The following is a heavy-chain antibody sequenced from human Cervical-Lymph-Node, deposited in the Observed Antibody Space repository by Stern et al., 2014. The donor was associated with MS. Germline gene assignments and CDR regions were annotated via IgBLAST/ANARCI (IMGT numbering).Heavy chain of an antibody. J-gene: IGHJ4*02. V-gene: IGHV3-30*18. CDR1: GFTFSSYG. Sequence: QVQLVESGGGVVQPGRSLRLSCAASGFTFSSYGMHWVRQAPGKGLEWVAVISYDGSNKYYADSVKGRFTISRDNSKNTLYLQMNSLRAEDTAVYYCAKDSPRSSRAFDYWGQGTLVTVSS. D-gene: IGHD6-13*01. CDR3: AKDSPRSSRAFDY. CDR2: ISYDGSNK.